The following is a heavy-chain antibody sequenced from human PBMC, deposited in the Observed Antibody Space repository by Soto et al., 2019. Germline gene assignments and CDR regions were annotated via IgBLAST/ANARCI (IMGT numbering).Heavy chain of an antibody. J-gene: IGHJ5*02. D-gene: IGHD3-3*01. V-gene: IGHV4-38-2*01. CDR3: ARVTIFEYWFDP. CDR1: SYSISGGFY. CDR2: IYHSGSA. Sequence: SDTLSLTCAVSSYSISGGFYWAWIRQPPGKGLECIGNIYHSGSAHYNPSLKSRVTMSVGTSKNNFSLRLTSVTAADTAVYYCARVTIFEYWFDPWGQGLLVT.